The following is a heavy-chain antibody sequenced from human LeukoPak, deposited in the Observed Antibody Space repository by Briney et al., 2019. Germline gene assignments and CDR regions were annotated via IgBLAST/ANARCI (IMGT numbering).Heavy chain of an antibody. D-gene: IGHD2-2*01. V-gene: IGHV3-48*03. Sequence: GGSLRLSCAASGFTFSSYEMNWVRQAPGKGLEWVSYISSSGSTIYYADSVKGRFTISRDNAKNSLYLQMNSLRAEDTAVYYCARDLGYCSSTSCYLFVNYYYGMDVWGQGTTVTVSS. CDR2: ISSSGSTI. J-gene: IGHJ6*02. CDR1: GFTFSSYE. CDR3: ARDLGYCSSTSCYLFVNYYYGMDV.